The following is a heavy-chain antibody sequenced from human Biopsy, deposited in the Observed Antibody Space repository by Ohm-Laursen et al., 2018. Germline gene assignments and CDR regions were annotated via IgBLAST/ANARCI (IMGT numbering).Heavy chain of an antibody. CDR2: INHSGRT. D-gene: IGHD3-22*01. CDR1: GESFNGYY. Sequence: SQTLSLTCAAYGESFNGYYWSWIRQTPGKGLEWIGEINHSGRTNYNPSLRSRVTISVDTSKNQFSLKVRSVTAADTAVYYCVRGVDYYDPYHYYALDVWGQGTTATVSS. V-gene: IGHV4-34*01. J-gene: IGHJ6*02. CDR3: VRGVDYYDPYHYYALDV.